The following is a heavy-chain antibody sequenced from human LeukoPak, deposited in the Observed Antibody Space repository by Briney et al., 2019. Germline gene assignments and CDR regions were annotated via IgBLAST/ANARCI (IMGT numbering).Heavy chain of an antibody. J-gene: IGHJ3*02. CDR1: GGSISSGAYY. V-gene: IGHV4-31*03. D-gene: IGHD5-18*01. CDR3: ARDGRRYSYGLDAFDI. CDR2: IGYTGDT. Sequence: PSETLSLTCTVSGGSISSGAYYWSWVRQHPGKGLDWIGYIGYTGDTYYNPSLRSRVAISVDTSKTRFSLRLSSVTAADTAVYYCARDGRRYSYGLDAFDIWGQGTMVTVSS.